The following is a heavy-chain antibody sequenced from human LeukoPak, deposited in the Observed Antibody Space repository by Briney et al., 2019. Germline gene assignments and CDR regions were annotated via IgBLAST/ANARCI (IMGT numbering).Heavy chain of an antibody. CDR3: ARDPWFEVIVVVPAANAYYFDN. Sequence: PGRSLRLSCAASGFTFSSYGMHWVRQAPGKGLEWVAVISYDGSNKYYADSVKGRFTISRDNSKNTQYLQMNSLRAEDTAVYYCARDPWFEVIVVVPAANAYYFDNWGQGTLVTGSS. CDR1: GFTFSSYG. V-gene: IGHV3-30*03. D-gene: IGHD2-2*01. J-gene: IGHJ4*02. CDR2: ISYDGSNK.